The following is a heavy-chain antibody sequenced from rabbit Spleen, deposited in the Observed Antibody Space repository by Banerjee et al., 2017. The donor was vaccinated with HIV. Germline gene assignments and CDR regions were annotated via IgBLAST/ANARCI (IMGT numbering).Heavy chain of an antibody. V-gene: IGHV1S45*01. CDR1: GVSLNDKDV. CDR2: INIVTGKS. D-gene: IGHD1-1*01. Sequence: EQLEESGGGLVKPEGSLTLTCKASGVSLNDKDVMCWVRQAPGKGLEWIACINIVTGKSVDASWAKGRFIMFRTSSTKVTLQMTSLTVADTATSFCARDLVTVIGWNCNLWGPGTLLTVS. J-gene: IGHJ4*01. CDR3: ARDLVTVIGWNCNL.